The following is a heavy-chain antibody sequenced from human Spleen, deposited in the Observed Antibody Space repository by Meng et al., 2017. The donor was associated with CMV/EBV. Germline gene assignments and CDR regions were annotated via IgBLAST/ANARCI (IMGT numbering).Heavy chain of an antibody. D-gene: IGHD1-26*01. V-gene: IGHV1-8*01. CDR1: RYTFTSYD. CDR3: ARGYSGSYSFSLAF. Sequence: SRYTFTSYDINWVRQAPGQGLEWMGWMNPNSGNTGFAEKFQGRVTMTRNIFMSTAYMELSSLRTEDTAVYYCARGYSGSYSFSLAFWGQGTLVTVSS. CDR2: MNPNSGNT. J-gene: IGHJ4*02.